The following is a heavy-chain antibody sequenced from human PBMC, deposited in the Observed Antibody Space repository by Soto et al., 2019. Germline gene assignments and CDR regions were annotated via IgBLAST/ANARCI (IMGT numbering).Heavy chain of an antibody. CDR3: ARDPRSGYDSSGYYYTGAFDI. CDR1: GGSISSGDYY. D-gene: IGHD3-22*01. CDR2: IYYSGST. V-gene: IGHV4-31*02. Sequence: SETLSLTCTVSGGSISSGDYYWSWIRQPPGKGLEWIGYIYYSGSTYYNPSLKSRVTISVDTSKNQFSLKLSSVTAADTAVYYCARDPRSGYDSSGYYYTGAFDIWGQGTMVTVSS. J-gene: IGHJ3*02.